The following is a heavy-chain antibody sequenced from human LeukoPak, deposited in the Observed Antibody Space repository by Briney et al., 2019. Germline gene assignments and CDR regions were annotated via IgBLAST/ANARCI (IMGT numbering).Heavy chain of an antibody. J-gene: IGHJ4*02. Sequence: SETLSLTCAVYGGSFSGYYWSWIRQPPGKGLEWIGEINHSGSTNYNPSLKSRVTISVDTSKNQFSLKLSSVTAADTAVYYCARSSWYLTIDYWGQGTLVTVSS. CDR2: INHSGST. CDR1: GGSFSGYY. V-gene: IGHV4-34*01. CDR3: ARSSWYLTIDY. D-gene: IGHD6-13*01.